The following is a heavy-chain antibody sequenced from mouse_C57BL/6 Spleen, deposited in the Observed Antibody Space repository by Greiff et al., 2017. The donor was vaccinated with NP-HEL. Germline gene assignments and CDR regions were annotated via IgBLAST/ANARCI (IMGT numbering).Heavy chain of an antibody. CDR3: ARYYGSGGYFDV. J-gene: IGHJ1*03. CDR2: ISSGGSYT. CDR1: GFTFSSYG. V-gene: IGHV5-6*02. D-gene: IGHD1-1*01. Sequence: DVKLVESGGDLVKPGGSLKLSCAASGFTFSSYGMSWVRQTPGKRLEWVATISSGGSYTYYPDSVKGRFTISRDNAKNTLYLQMSSLKSEDTAMYYCARYYGSGGYFDVWGTGTTVTVSS.